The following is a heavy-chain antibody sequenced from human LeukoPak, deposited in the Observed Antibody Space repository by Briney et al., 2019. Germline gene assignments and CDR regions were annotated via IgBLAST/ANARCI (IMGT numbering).Heavy chain of an antibody. CDR2: IKLDGSGK. D-gene: IGHD3-3*01. V-gene: IGHV3-7*03. J-gene: IGHJ4*02. CDR1: GFTFGKYW. CDR3: ARDQYDTWSRRGNFDS. Sequence: GGSLRLSCVASGFTFGKYWMSWVRQAPGKGLEWVANIKLDGSGKNYVDSVKGRFTISRVNTKNSLYLQMNSLRVEDTAVFYCARDQYDTWSRRGNFDSWGQGTLVIVSS.